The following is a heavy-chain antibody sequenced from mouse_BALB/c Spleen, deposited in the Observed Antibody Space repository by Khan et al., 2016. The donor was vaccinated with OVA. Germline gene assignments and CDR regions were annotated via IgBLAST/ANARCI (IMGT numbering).Heavy chain of an antibody. D-gene: IGHD2-1*01. CDR3: VKQNHGTLYAVDY. V-gene: IGHV2-3*01. CDR2: IWGDGNT. Sequence: QVQLKESGPGLVAPSQSLSITCTVSGFSLTSYGVSWVRQPPGKGLEWLGVIWGDGNTNYHSTLISRLSISKDDSKSHVFLKLNSQQTYYPAKYDCVKQNHGTLYAVDYWGQGTSVTVSS. CDR1: GFSLTSYG. J-gene: IGHJ4*01.